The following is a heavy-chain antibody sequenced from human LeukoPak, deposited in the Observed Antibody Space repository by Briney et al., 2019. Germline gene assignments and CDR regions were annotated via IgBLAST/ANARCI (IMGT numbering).Heavy chain of an antibody. CDR2: IYWNDDK. V-gene: IGHV2-5*01. CDR3: AHRRQGYSSSWYGNWFDP. CDR1: GFSLSTSGVG. Sequence: SGPTLVKPPQTLTLTCTFSGFSLSTSGVGVGWIRQPPGKALEWLALIYWNDDKRYSPSLKSRLTSTKDTSKNQVVLTMTNMDPVDTATYYCAHRRQGYSSSWYGNWFDPWGQGTLVTVSS. J-gene: IGHJ5*02. D-gene: IGHD6-13*01.